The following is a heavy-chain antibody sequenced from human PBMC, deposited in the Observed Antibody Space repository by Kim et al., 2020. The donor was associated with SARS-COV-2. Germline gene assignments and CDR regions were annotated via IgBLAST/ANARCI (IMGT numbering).Heavy chain of an antibody. V-gene: IGHV3-49*04. J-gene: IGHJ4*02. CDR1: GFTFGDYA. D-gene: IGHD4-4*01. CDR2: IRSKAYGGTT. CDR3: TGGEVTVFDY. Sequence: GGSLRLSCTASGFTFGDYAMSWVRQAPGKGLEWVGFIRSKAYGGTTEYAASVKGRFTISRDDSKSIAYLQMNSLKTEDTAVYYCTGGEVTVFDYWGQGTLVTVSS.